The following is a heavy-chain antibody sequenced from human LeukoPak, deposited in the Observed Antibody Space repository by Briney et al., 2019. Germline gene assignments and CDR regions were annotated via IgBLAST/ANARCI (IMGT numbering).Heavy chain of an antibody. CDR2: INGDGSDT. D-gene: IGHD3-3*01. CDR3: ARDAFGVDKSPF. V-gene: IGHV3-74*01. Sequence: GGSLRLSCAASGLTFSTYWMHWVRQAPGKGLVWVSRINGDGSDTSYADSVKGRFTISRDNAKNTLYLQMNDLRAEDTAVYYCARDAFGVDKSPFWGQGTLVTVSS. J-gene: IGHJ4*02. CDR1: GLTFSTYW.